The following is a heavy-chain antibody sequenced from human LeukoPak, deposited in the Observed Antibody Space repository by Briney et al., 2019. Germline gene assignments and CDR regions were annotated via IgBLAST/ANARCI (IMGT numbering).Heavy chain of an antibody. V-gene: IGHV3-23*01. Sequence: PGGSLRLSCAASGFTFSGFAMSWVHQAPGKGLAWVSAISGSGDTTYYADSVKGRFTISRDNSKNTVYLQMNSLRAEDTALYYCVKSMGSIDFDYWGQGSLVTVSS. D-gene: IGHD2/OR15-2a*01. CDR1: GFTFSGFA. CDR3: VKSMGSIDFDY. CDR2: ISGSGDTT. J-gene: IGHJ4*02.